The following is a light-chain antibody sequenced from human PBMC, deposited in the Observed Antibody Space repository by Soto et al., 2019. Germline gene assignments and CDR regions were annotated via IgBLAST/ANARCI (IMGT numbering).Light chain of an antibody. Sequence: QSALAQPASVSGSPGQSITISCTGSSSDVGGYNSVSWYQQHPGKAPKLMIYDVTTRPSGVSNRFSGSKSGNTASLTISGLQAEDEADYYCSSYTYSNTVLFGGGTKLTVL. J-gene: IGLJ2*01. CDR1: SSDVGGYNS. V-gene: IGLV2-14*03. CDR3: SSYTYSNTVL. CDR2: DVT.